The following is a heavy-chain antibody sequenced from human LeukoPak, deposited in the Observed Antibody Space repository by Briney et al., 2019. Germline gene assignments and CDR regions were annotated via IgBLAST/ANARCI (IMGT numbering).Heavy chain of an antibody. CDR2: VYPSGSS. CDR3: ARESAQSVDIVATRHFDY. Sequence: SETLSLTCTVSGGSISSYYWIWTRQPPGKGLEWIGRVYPSGSSNYSPSLKSRVTMSVDTSKNQFSLRLSSVTAADTAVYYCARESAQSVDIVATRHFDYWGQGTLVTVSS. V-gene: IGHV4-4*07. D-gene: IGHD5-12*01. CDR1: GGSISSYY. J-gene: IGHJ4*02.